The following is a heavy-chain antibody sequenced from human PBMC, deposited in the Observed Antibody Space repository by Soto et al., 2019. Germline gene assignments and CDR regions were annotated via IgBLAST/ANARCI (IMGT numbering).Heavy chain of an antibody. D-gene: IGHD3-3*02. V-gene: IGHV1-18*01. CDR2: ISAYNGNT. Sequence: QLVQSGAEVKKPGASVKVSCKVSSFTLNSYGIRWVRQAPGQGLEWMGWISAYNGNTNYAHEFQCIDTMTTGTSTSTAYIGLRSLRADDTAVYYCARLVALELVNYFDFWGQGTLVTVTS. CDR1: SFTLNSYG. CDR3: ARLVALELVNYFDF. J-gene: IGHJ4*02.